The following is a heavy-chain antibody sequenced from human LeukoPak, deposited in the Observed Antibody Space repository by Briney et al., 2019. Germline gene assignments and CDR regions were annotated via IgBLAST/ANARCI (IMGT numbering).Heavy chain of an antibody. V-gene: IGHV1-24*01. D-gene: IGHD6-19*01. CDR3: ATRGQGGWFRASMDV. CDR1: GYILNELY. Sequence: ASVKVSCKVSGYILNELYMHWERQGPGKGLEWMGGFDPEEGEIIYAQKFQGRVTMTEDTSANTAYMELSSLRSDDTAVYYCATRGQGGWFRASMDVWGKGTTVTVSS. CDR2: FDPEEGEI. J-gene: IGHJ6*03.